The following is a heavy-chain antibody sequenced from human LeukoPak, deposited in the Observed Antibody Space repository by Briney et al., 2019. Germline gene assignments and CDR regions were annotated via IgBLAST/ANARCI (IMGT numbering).Heavy chain of an antibody. D-gene: IGHD3-9*01. CDR2: INPNSGGT. V-gene: IGHV1-2*02. CDR1: GHTFTGYH. CDR3: ARSGDILTPGLGGLDY. Sequence: ASVKGSCKASGHTFTGYHMHWVRQAPGQGLEWMGWINPNSGGTNYAQKFQGRVTMTRDTSISSAYMELSRLRSDDTAVYYCARSGDILTPGLGGLDYWGQGTLVTVSS. J-gene: IGHJ4*02.